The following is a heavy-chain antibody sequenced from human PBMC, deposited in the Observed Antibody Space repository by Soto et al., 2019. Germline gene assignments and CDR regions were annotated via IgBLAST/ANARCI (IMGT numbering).Heavy chain of an antibody. CDR3: ASSSPSGLWFGELLYW. D-gene: IGHD3-10*01. Sequence: ASVKVSCKASGYTFTSYGISWVRQAPGQGLEWMGWISAYNGNTNYAQKLQGRVTMTTDTSTSTAYMELRSLRSDDTAVYYCASSSPSGLWFGELLYWGGQGTLVTVSS. CDR1: GYTFTSYG. J-gene: IGHJ4*02. CDR2: ISAYNGNT. V-gene: IGHV1-18*01.